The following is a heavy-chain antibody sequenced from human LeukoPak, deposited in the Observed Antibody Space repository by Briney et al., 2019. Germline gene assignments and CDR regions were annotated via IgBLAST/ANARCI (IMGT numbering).Heavy chain of an antibody. D-gene: IGHD4-17*01. CDR1: GFTFSSYG. J-gene: IGHJ4*02. CDR2: IWYDGSNK. CDR3: ARDYRDYGDYVGVGVTDY. Sequence: GGSLRLSCAASGFTFSSYGMHWVRQAPGKGLEWVAVIWYDGSNKYYADSVKGRFTISRDNSKNTLYLQMNSLRAEDTAVYYCARDYRDYGDYVGVGVTDYWGQGTLVTVSS. V-gene: IGHV3-33*01.